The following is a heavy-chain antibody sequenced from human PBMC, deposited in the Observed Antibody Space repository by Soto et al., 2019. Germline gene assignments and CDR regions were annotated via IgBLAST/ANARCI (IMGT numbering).Heavy chain of an antibody. V-gene: IGHV1-18*01. D-gene: IGHD3-22*01. CDR1: GYTFTSYG. J-gene: IGHJ4*02. CDR3: VWSTITMILVVPTHFDY. Sequence: ASVKVSCKASGYTFTSYGISWVRQAPGQGLEWMGWISAYNGNTNYAQKLQGRVTMTTDTSTSTAYMELRSPRSDDTAVYYCVWSTITMILVVPTHFDYWGQGTLVTVSS. CDR2: ISAYNGNT.